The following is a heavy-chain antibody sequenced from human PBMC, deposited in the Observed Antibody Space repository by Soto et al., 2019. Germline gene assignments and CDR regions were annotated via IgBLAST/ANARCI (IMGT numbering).Heavy chain of an antibody. V-gene: IGHV1-2*04. CDR2: INPNSGGT. D-gene: IGHD6-19*01. CDR3: ARDAEQWLDSYYFEY. CDR1: GYTFTGYY. Sequence: ASVKVSCKASGYTFTGYYMHCVRQAPGQGLEWMGWINPNSGGTNYAQKFQGWVTMTRDTSISTAYMELSRLRSDDTAVYYCARDAEQWLDSYYFEYWGQGTQVTVSS. J-gene: IGHJ4*02.